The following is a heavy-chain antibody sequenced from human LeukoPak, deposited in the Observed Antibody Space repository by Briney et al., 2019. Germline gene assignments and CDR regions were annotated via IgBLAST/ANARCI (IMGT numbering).Heavy chain of an antibody. CDR1: GGTFSSYA. CDR3: ATQLGITIFGVGTSIGDDAFDI. D-gene: IGHD3-3*01. V-gene: IGHV1-69*05. CDR2: IIPIFGTA. J-gene: IGHJ3*02. Sequence: SVKVSCKAPGGTFSSYAISWVRQAPGQGLEWMGRIIPIFGTANYAQKFQGRVTITTDESTSTAYMELSSLRSEDTAVYYCATQLGITIFGVGTSIGDDAFDIWGQGTMVTVSS.